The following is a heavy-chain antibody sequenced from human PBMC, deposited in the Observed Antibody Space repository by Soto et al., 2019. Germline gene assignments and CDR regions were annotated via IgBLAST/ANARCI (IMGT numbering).Heavy chain of an antibody. CDR3: ARGVSLAGSRFLDP. Sequence: ASVKVSCKAYGYTFTGYWMHWVRQAPGQGLEWMGWIDPNSGDTNYAQKFQGWVTMTRDTSISTAYMELSSLTSDDTAVYYCARGVSLAGSRFLDPWGQGTLVTVSS. J-gene: IGHJ5*02. CDR2: IDPNSGDT. V-gene: IGHV1-2*04. CDR1: GYTFTGYW. D-gene: IGHD6-19*01.